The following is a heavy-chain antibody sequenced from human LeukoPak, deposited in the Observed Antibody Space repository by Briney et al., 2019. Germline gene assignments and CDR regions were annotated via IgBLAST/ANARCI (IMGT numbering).Heavy chain of an antibody. V-gene: IGHV3-30*02. CDR1: GFTFSTYG. J-gene: IGHJ6*03. CDR2: IRYDGSNK. D-gene: IGHD5-12*01. Sequence: GGSLRLSCAASGFTFSTYGMHWVRQAPGKGLEWVAFIRYDGSNKYYADSVKGRFTISRDNSKNTLYLQMKSLRAEDTAVYYCAKGGGYEAQYYYYYLDVWGKGTTVTISS. CDR3: AKGGGYEAQYYYYYLDV.